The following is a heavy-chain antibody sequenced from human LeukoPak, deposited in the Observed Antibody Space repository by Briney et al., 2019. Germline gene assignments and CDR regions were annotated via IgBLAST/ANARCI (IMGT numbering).Heavy chain of an antibody. J-gene: IGHJ6*03. CDR3: ARGHYYYYMDV. V-gene: IGHV1-2*02. Sequence: VASVKVSCKASGCTFTGYYMHWVRQAPGQGLEWMGWINPNSGGTNYAQKFQGRVTMTRDTSVSTAYMELTSLRSDDTAVYYCARGHYYYYMDVWGKGTTVTVSS. CDR1: GCTFTGYY. CDR2: INPNSGGT.